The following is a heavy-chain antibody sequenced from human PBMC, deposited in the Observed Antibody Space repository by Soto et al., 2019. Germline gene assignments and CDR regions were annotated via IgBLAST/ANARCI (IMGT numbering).Heavy chain of an antibody. CDR2: ISAYNGNT. D-gene: IGHD6-19*01. CDR1: GYTFTTYG. Sequence: QVPLVQSGAEVKKPGASVKVSCKASGYTFTTYGINWVRQAPGQGLEWMGWISAYNGNTNYAQKLQGRVTMTTDTSTSTGYMELRSLRSDDMAVYYCARDRAQWLSKGEFDPWGQGTLVTVSS. V-gene: IGHV1-18*03. CDR3: ARDRAQWLSKGEFDP. J-gene: IGHJ5*02.